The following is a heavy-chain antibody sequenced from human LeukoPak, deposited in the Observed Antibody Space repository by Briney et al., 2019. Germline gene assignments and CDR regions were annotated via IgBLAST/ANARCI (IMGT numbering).Heavy chain of an antibody. J-gene: IGHJ3*02. CDR3: ARAVYGGNDDAFGI. CDR2: IYYSGST. D-gene: IGHD4-23*01. Sequence: SETLSLTCAVSGGSISSGGYYWSWIRQPPGKGLEWIGYIYYSGSTNYNPSLKSRVTISVDTSKNQFSLKLSSVTAADPAVYYCARAVYGGNDDAFGIWGQGTMVTVSS. CDR1: GGSISSGGYY. V-gene: IGHV4-61*08.